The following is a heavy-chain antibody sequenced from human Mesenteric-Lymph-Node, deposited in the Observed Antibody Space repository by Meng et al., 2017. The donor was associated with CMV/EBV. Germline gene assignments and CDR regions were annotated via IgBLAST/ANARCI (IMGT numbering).Heavy chain of an antibody. V-gene: IGHV4-59*11. D-gene: IGHD3-22*01. Sequence: SETLSLTCTVSRASIRSHYWTWIRQPPGKGLEWIGYIYYSGSTNYNPSLKSRVTISVDTSKNQFSLKLSSVTAADTAVYYCASTYYDSSGYTGLTFDYWGQGTLVTVSS. J-gene: IGHJ4*02. CDR2: IYYSGST. CDR3: ASTYYDSSGYTGLTFDY. CDR1: RASIRSHY.